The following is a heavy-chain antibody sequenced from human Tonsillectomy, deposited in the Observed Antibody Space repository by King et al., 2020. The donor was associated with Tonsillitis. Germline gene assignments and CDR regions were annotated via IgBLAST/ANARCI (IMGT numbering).Heavy chain of an antibody. Sequence: QLVQSGGGVVQPGRSLRLSCAASGFTFSSYGMHWVRQATGKGLEWVAVIWYDGSNKYYADSVKGRLTISRDNSKKTLYLQMNSLRDEDTAVYYCARSMGGNFFDYWGQGTLVTVSS. CDR3: ARSMGGNFFDY. V-gene: IGHV3-33*01. D-gene: IGHD2-15*01. J-gene: IGHJ4*02. CDR2: IWYDGSNK. CDR1: GFTFSSYG.